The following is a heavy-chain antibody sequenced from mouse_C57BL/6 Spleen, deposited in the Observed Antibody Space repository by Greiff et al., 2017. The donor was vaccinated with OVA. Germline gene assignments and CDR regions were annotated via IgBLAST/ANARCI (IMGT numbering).Heavy chain of an antibody. J-gene: IGHJ2*01. CDR2: INPNYGTT. V-gene: IGHV1-39*01. D-gene: IGHD1-3*01. CDR1: GYSFTDYN. Sequence: EVKLQESGPELVKPGASVKISCKASGYSFTDYNMNWVKQSNGKSLEWIGVINPNYGTTSYNQKFKGKATLTVDQSSSTAYMQLNSLTSEDSAVYYCASRENGIYYCDYWGQGTTLTVSS. CDR3: ASRENGIYYCDY.